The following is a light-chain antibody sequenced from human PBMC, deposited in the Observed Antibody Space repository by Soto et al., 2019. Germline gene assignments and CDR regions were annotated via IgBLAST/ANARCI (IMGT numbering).Light chain of an antibody. CDR2: DDS. J-gene: IGLJ2*01. CDR3: QVWDSSSDHVV. CDR1: NIGSKS. V-gene: IGLV3-21*02. Sequence: SYELTQPHSVSVATAQTGPRITCGGNNIGSKSVHWYQQKPGQAPVLVVYDDSDRPSGIPERFSGSNSGNTATLTISRVEAGDEAEYYRQVWDSSSDHVVFGGGTKVTVL.